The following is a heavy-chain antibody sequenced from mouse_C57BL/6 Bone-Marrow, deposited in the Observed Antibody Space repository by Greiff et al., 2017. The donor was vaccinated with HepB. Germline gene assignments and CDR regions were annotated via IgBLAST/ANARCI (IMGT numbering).Heavy chain of an antibody. J-gene: IGHJ2*01. CDR3: ARRDTTVACDY. D-gene: IGHD1-1*01. Sequence: DVKLVESGGDLVKPGGSLKLSCAASGFTFSSYGMSWVRQTPDKRLEWVATISSGGSYTYYPDCVKGRFTISRDNAKNTLYLQMSSLKSEDTAMYYCARRDTTVACDYWGQGTTLTVSS. V-gene: IGHV5-6*02. CDR2: ISSGGSYT. CDR1: GFTFSSYG.